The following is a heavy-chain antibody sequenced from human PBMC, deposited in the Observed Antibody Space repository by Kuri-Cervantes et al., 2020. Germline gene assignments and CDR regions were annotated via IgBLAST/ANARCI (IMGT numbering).Heavy chain of an antibody. Sequence: VKVSCKASGGTFSSYAISWVRQAPGQGLEWMGGIIPIFGTANYAQKFQGRVTITADESTSTAYMELSSLRSEDTAVYYCARGFPSTPGERSWFYYYYGMDVWGQGTTVTVSS. CDR3: ARGFPSTPGERSWFYYYYGMDV. V-gene: IGHV1-69*13. CDR2: IIPIFGTA. D-gene: IGHD3-16*01. J-gene: IGHJ6*02. CDR1: GGTFSSYA.